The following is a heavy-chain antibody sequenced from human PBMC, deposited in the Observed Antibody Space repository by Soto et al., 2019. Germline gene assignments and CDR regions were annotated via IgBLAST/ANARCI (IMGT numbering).Heavy chain of an antibody. CDR1: GGSVSSADYY. Sequence: SETLSLTCTVSGGSVSSADYYWGWIREPPGKGLEWIGYMYYSGSTYYNPSLKSRITMSVDTSRNQFSLKVRSVTSADTAVYYCARAFRLTMAKGYFDYWGQGALVTVSS. V-gene: IGHV4-30-4*01. CDR2: MYYSGST. CDR3: ARAFRLTMAKGYFDY. D-gene: IGHD3-10*01. J-gene: IGHJ4*02.